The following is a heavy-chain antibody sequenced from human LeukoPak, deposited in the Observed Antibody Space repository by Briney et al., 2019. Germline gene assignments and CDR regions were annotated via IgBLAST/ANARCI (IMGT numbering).Heavy chain of an antibody. CDR1: GGSISSYQ. V-gene: IGHV4-59*12. Sequence: SETLSLTCTVSGGSISSYQWSWIRQPLGKGLEWIGNIYYSGSANYNPSLQSRVIISVDTSKNQFSLKLSSVTAADTAVYYCTRVKEGYGDRPRYFDYWGQGTLVTVSS. J-gene: IGHJ4*02. D-gene: IGHD4-17*01. CDR2: IYYSGSA. CDR3: TRVKEGYGDRPRYFDY.